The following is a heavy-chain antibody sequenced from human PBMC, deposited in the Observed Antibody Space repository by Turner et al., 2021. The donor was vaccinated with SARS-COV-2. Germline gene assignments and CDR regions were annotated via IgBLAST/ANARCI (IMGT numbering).Heavy chain of an antibody. V-gene: IGHV1-24*01. CDR3: ATGTPMGYQNWFDP. CDR1: GYTRIELS. D-gene: IGHD2-2*01. J-gene: IGHJ5*02. Sequence: QVQLVQSGAEVKKPGASVKVSCKVSGYTRIELSMHWVRQAPGKGLEWMGGFDPEDGETIYAQKFQGRVTMTEDTSTDTAYMELSSLRSEDTAVYYCATGTPMGYQNWFDPWGQGTLVTVSS. CDR2: FDPEDGET.